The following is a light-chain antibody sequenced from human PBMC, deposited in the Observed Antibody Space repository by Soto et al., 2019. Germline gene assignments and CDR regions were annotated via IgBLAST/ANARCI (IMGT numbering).Light chain of an antibody. CDR2: EVS. Sequence: QSALTQPASVSGSPGQSITISCTGTSSDVGGYNYVSWYQQHPGKAPKLMIYEVSSRPSGVSNRFSGSKSGNTASLTISGLQAEDEGDYYCSSYTSSTTLVFGTGTKLTVL. J-gene: IGLJ1*01. V-gene: IGLV2-14*01. CDR3: SSYTSSTTLV. CDR1: SSDVGGYNY.